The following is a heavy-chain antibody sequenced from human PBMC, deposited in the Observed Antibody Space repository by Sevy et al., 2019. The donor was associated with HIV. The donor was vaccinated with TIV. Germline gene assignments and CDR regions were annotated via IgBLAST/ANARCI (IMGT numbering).Heavy chain of an antibody. D-gene: IGHD1-20*01. CDR3: ARDHNFVLDY. CDR1: GDTVSSDSAA. CDR2: TYYRSTWHK. J-gene: IGHJ4*02. Sequence: SQTLSLTCAISGDTVSSDSAALNWIRQSPARGLEWLGRTYYRSTWHKDYATSLNSRMTINPDTSKNPFSLQLNSVTPEDTAVYYSARDHNFVLDYWGQGVMVTVSS. V-gene: IGHV6-1*01.